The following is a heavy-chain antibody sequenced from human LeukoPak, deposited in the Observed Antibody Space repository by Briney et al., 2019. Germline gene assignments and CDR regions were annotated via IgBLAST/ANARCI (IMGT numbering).Heavy chain of an antibody. CDR1: GYTFTAYG. D-gene: IGHD3-9*01. Sequence: AASVKVSCKASGYTFTAYGISWVRQAPGQGLEWMGWISAYNGNTMYAQKFQGRVTMTTDTSTSTAYMELSSLRSEDTAVYYCARESPRYDILTGALYYYYMDVWGKGTTVTISS. CDR2: ISAYNGNT. J-gene: IGHJ6*03. CDR3: ARESPRYDILTGALYYYYMDV. V-gene: IGHV1-18*01.